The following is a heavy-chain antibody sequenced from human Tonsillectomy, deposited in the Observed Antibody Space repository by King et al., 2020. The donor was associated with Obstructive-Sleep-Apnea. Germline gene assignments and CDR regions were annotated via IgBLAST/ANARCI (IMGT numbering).Heavy chain of an antibody. CDR1: GFTFNTYW. D-gene: IGHD3-3*01. CDR3: ARDAGDFWSGTSYFDL. Sequence: QLVESGGGLVQPGGSLRLSCSASGFTFNTYWMSWVRQAPGKGLEWVADIKEDGSEKWYVGSVKGRFSISRDNAKNSLSLQMNSLRDEDTAVYYCARDAGDFWSGTSYFDLWGQGTLVIVSS. CDR2: IKEDGSEK. V-gene: IGHV3-7*03. J-gene: IGHJ4*01.